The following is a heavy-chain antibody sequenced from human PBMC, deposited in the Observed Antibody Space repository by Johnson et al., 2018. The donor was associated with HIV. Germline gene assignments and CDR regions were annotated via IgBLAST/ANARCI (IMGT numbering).Heavy chain of an antibody. D-gene: IGHD6-13*01. CDR1: GFTFDDYA. CDR3: AKAIAAAGEDAFDI. V-gene: IGHV3-9*01. CDR2: ISWNSGSI. Sequence: VQLVESGGGLVQPGRSLRLSCAASGFTFDDYAMHWVRQVPGKGLEWVSGISWNSGSIGYADSVKGRFTISRDNAKNSLYLQMNSLRAEDTALYYCAKAIAAAGEDAFDIWGQGTMVTVSS. J-gene: IGHJ3*02.